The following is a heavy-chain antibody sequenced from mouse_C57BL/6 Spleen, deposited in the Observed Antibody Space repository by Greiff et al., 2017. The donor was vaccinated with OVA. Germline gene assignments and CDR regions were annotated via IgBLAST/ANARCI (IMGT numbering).Heavy chain of an antibody. D-gene: IGHD3-2*01. Sequence: QVQLQQPGAELVKPGASVKLSCKASGYTFTSYWMQWVKQRPGQGLEWIGEIDPSDSYTNYNQKFKGKATLTVDTSSSTAYMELRSLTSEDAAVYYCAAATAGFAYWGQGTLVTVSA. CDR3: AAATAGFAY. J-gene: IGHJ3*01. CDR1: GYTFTSYW. CDR2: IDPSDSYT. V-gene: IGHV1-50*01.